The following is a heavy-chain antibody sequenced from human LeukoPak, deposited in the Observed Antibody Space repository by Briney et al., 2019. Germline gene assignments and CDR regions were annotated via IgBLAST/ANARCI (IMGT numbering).Heavy chain of an antibody. V-gene: IGHV1-2*02. J-gene: IGHJ4*02. Sequence: ASVKVSCKASGYTFTDYYMHWVRQAPGQGLEWMGWINLNSRGTNYAQKFQGRVTMTRDTSISTAYMELSRLRSDDTAVYYCASGDPSIDYWGQGTLVTVSS. CDR2: INLNSRGT. D-gene: IGHD4-17*01. CDR3: ASGDPSIDY. CDR1: GYTFTDYY.